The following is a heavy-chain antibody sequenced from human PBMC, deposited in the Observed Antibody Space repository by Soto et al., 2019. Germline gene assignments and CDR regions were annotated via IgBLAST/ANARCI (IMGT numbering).Heavy chain of an antibody. CDR3: ARGAYYYCGMDV. Sequence: QVQLQESGPGLVKPSETLSLRCTVSGGSISNYYWTWIRQPPGKGLEWIGYIYYSGTTNYNPSLKSRVTISVDTSKNQFSLKLSSVTAADTAVYYCARGAYYYCGMDVWGQGTTVTVSS. V-gene: IGHV4-59*01. J-gene: IGHJ6*02. CDR1: GGSISNYY. CDR2: IYYSGTT.